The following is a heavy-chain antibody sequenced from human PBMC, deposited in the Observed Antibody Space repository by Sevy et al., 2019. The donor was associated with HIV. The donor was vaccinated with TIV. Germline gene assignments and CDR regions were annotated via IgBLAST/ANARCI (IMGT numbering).Heavy chain of an antibody. CDR2: IRYDGSNK. J-gene: IGHJ6*02. D-gene: IGHD1-26*01. CDR1: GFTLSSYG. Sequence: GGSLRLSCAASGFTLSSYGMHWVRQAPGKGLEWVAFIRYDGSNKYYADSVKGRFTISRDNSKNTLYQQMNSLRAEDTTVYYCAKDIGSWDYYGMYVWGQGTTVTVSS. V-gene: IGHV3-30*02. CDR3: AKDIGSWDYYGMYV.